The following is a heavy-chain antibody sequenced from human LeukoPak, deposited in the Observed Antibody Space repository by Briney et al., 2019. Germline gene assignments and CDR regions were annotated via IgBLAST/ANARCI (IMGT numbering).Heavy chain of an antibody. Sequence: ASVKVSFKASAYTFTSNGISWVRQAPGQGLEWMGWISAYNGNTNYAQKLQGRVTITTDTSTSTAYMELRSLRSDDTAVYYCSSSLGFYGDPYYFDYWGQGTLVTVSS. V-gene: IGHV1-18*01. CDR1: AYTFTSNG. CDR2: ISAYNGNT. D-gene: IGHD4-17*01. CDR3: SSSLGFYGDPYYFDY. J-gene: IGHJ4*02.